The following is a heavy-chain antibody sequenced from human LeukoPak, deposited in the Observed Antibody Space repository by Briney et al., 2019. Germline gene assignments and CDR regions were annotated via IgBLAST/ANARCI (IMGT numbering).Heavy chain of an antibody. D-gene: IGHD5-24*01. CDR1: GGSISSYY. Sequence: PSETLSLTCTVSGGSISSYYWSWIRQPAGKGLEWIGRIYTSGSTNYNPSLKSRVTISVDKSKNQFSLKVSSVTAADTAVYYCAGSWGLQFVHDYWGQGTLVTVSS. J-gene: IGHJ4*02. V-gene: IGHV4-4*07. CDR2: IYTSGST. CDR3: AGSWGLQFVHDY.